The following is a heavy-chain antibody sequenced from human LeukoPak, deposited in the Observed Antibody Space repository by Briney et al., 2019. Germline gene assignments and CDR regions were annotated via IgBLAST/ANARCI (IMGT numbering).Heavy chain of an antibody. Sequence: GRSLRLSCAASGFTFSSYAMHWVRQAPGKGLEWAAVISYDGSNKYYADSVKGRFTISRDNSKNTLYLQMNSLRAEDTAVYYCAKRPNYDILTGYYRGYFDYWGQGTLVTVSS. J-gene: IGHJ4*02. V-gene: IGHV3-30-3*02. D-gene: IGHD3-9*01. CDR2: ISYDGSNK. CDR1: GFTFSSYA. CDR3: AKRPNYDILTGYYRGYFDY.